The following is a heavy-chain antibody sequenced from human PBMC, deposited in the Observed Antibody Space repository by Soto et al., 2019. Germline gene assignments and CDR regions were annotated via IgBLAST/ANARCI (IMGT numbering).Heavy chain of an antibody. CDR1: GYTFTSYG. Sequence: ASVKVSCKASGYTFTSYGISWVRQAPGQGLEWMGWISAYNGNTNYAQKLQGRVTMTTDTSTSTAYMELRSLRSDDTAVYYCARVMSGSLYYYYYGMDVWGQGTTVTVSS. D-gene: IGHD1-26*01. CDR3: ARVMSGSLYYYYYGMDV. J-gene: IGHJ6*02. V-gene: IGHV1-18*01. CDR2: ISAYNGNT.